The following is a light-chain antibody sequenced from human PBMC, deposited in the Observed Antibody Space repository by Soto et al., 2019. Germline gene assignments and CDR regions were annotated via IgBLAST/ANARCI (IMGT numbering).Light chain of an antibody. Sequence: EIVLTQSPATLSLSPAERATLSCRASQSVSSYLAWYQQKPGQAPRLLIYDASNRATGIPARFSGSGSGTDFTLTISSLEPEDFAVYYCQQRSNWTTFGGGTKVEIK. V-gene: IGKV3-11*01. CDR1: QSVSSY. J-gene: IGKJ4*01. CDR2: DAS. CDR3: QQRSNWTT.